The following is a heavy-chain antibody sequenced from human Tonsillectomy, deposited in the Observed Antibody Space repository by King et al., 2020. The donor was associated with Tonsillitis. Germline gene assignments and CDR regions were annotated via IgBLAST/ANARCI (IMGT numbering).Heavy chain of an antibody. CDR1: GFTFSRYE. Sequence: QLVQSGGGLVQPGGSLRLSCAASGFTFSRYEMNWVRQAPGKGLEWLSYISSSGTSIYYADSVKGRFTISRDNAKNSVFLQMNSLRPEDTAVYYCASPIGEIRGWPPLLDAFNVWGQGTIVTVSA. D-gene: IGHD6-19*01. V-gene: IGHV3-48*03. CDR2: ISSSGTSI. CDR3: ASPIGEIRGWPPLLDAFNV. J-gene: IGHJ3*01.